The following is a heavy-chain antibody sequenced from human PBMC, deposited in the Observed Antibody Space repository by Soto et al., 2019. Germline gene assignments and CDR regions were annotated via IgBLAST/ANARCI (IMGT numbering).Heavy chain of an antibody. CDR3: ARDLLRGYCSGGSCPWGWFDP. J-gene: IGHJ5*02. CDR2: IIPIFGTA. Sequence: QVQLVQSGAEVKKPGSSVKVSCKASGGTFSSYAISWVRQAPGQGLEWMGGIIPIFGTANYAQKFQGRVTITADESTSTAYMELSSLRSEDTALYYGARDLLRGYCSGGSCPWGWFDPWGQGTLVTVSS. V-gene: IGHV1-69*01. CDR1: GGTFSSYA. D-gene: IGHD2-15*01.